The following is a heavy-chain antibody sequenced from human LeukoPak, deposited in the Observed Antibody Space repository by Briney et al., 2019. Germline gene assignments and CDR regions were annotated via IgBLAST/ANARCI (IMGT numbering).Heavy chain of an antibody. CDR3: AREISGTYYNPLGYMDV. Sequence: PSETLSLTCSVSGYSFTSGHYWGWIRQPPGKGLEWIANIYHTGSAHYNPSLKSRVTISVDTSKNQFSLKLSSVTAADTAVYYCAREISGTYYNPLGYMDVWGKGTTVTVSS. J-gene: IGHJ6*03. CDR2: IYHTGSA. D-gene: IGHD3-10*01. V-gene: IGHV4-38-2*02. CDR1: GYSFTSGHY.